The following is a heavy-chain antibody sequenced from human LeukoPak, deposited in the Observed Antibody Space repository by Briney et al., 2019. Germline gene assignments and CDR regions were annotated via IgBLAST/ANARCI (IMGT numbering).Heavy chain of an antibody. CDR1: GFDVSSNY. D-gene: IGHD6-19*01. CDR3: ARGGTPGFSTGRIDY. V-gene: IGHV3-53*04. CDR2: LYGAGST. J-gene: IGHJ4*02. Sequence: GGSLRLSCAASGFDVSSNYMSWVRQAPGKGLEWVSVLYGAGSTYYADSVKGRFTISRHDSQNTLFLQMNSLRAEDTAVYYCARGGTPGFSTGRIDYWGQGTLVTVSS.